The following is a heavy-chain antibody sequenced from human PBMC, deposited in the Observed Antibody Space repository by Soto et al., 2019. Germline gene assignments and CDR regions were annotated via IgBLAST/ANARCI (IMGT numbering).Heavy chain of an antibody. CDR3: AKQPFNPLVKPHGYCEL. Sequence: QVQLQETGPGLVKPSETLALTCIVSGDSVSTSAYYWGWVRQSPRKGLEWIGSVYYRGNTYFNPSPRTRLSMSVDASNNQISLTLTSVTAADAGTYFCAKQPFNPLVKPHGYCELWGRGTLVTVSS. V-gene: IGHV4-39*01. D-gene: IGHD3-16*02. CDR1: GDSVSTSAYY. J-gene: IGHJ2*01. CDR2: VYYRGNT.